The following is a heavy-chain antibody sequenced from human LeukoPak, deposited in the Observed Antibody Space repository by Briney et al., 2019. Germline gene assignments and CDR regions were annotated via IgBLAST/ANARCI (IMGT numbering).Heavy chain of an antibody. J-gene: IGHJ5*02. Sequence: SETLSLTCTVSGGSISSYYWSWIRQPAGKGLEWIGRIYTSGSTNYNPSLKSRVTMSVDTSKNQFSLKLSSVTAADTVVYYCARDWITPRSSGWYEGWFDPWGQGTLVTVSS. D-gene: IGHD6-19*01. CDR2: IYTSGST. CDR1: GGSISSYY. CDR3: ARDWITPRSSGWYEGWFDP. V-gene: IGHV4-4*07.